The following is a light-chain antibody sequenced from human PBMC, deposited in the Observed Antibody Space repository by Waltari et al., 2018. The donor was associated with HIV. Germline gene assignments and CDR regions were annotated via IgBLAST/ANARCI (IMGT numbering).Light chain of an antibody. CDR3: QPFYRPPL. Sequence: DIVLTQSPDSLAVSLGERAPINCKSTQIVLATSNNKNYVAWYQQKPGQPPQLLIYWSSTRVSAVPDRFSGSGSGTYFTLTIISLQAEDVSVYFCQPFYRPPLFGQGTKLEIK. CDR1: QIVLATSNNKNY. V-gene: IGKV4-1*01. J-gene: IGKJ2*01. CDR2: WSS.